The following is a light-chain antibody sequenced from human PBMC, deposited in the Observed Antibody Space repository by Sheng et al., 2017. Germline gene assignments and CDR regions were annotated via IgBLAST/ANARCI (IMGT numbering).Light chain of an antibody. CDR2: GAV. CDR3: QQSYSTPRS. V-gene: IGKV1-39*01. CDR1: QPITTY. Sequence: DIQMTQSPPSLSASLGDRVTITCRASQPITTYLNWYQQKPGKAPKLLIYGAVSLQSGVPSRFSGSGSGTDFTLTISSLQPEDFATYFCQQSYSTPRSFGQGTRLEIK. J-gene: IGKJ5*01.